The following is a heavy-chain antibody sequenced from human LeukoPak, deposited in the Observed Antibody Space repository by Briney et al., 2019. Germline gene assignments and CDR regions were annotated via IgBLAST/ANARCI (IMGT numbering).Heavy chain of an antibody. Sequence: ASVKVSYKASGYTFTGYYMHWVRQAPGQGLEWMGRINPNSGGTNYAQKFQGRVTMTRDTSISTAYMELSRLRSDDTAVYYCARDLAGYSSSWYWFDLWGQGTLVTVSS. V-gene: IGHV1-2*06. J-gene: IGHJ5*02. CDR3: ARDLAGYSSSWYWFDL. CDR1: GYTFTGYY. D-gene: IGHD6-13*01. CDR2: INPNSGGT.